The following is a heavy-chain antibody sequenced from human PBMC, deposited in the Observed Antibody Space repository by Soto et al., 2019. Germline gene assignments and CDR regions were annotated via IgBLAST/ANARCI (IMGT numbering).Heavy chain of an antibody. D-gene: IGHD3-16*01. CDR3: ARHKGGYYSGVDV. V-gene: IGHV4-39*01. J-gene: IGHJ6*02. Sequence: QLQLQESGPGLVKPSETLSLTCTVSGGSISSNSYYWAWIRQPPGKGLEWIGNIYHSGTTYYNPSLKSRVTISVDTSKNQFSLKLSSVTAADTAVYYCARHKGGYYSGVDVWVQGTTVTVSS. CDR1: GGSISSNSYY. CDR2: IYHSGTT.